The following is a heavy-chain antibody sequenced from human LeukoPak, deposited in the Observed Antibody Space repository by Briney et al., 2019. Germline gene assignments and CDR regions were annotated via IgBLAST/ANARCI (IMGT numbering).Heavy chain of an antibody. D-gene: IGHD2-8*01. J-gene: IGHJ6*02. CDR2: VNRDGSET. V-gene: IGHV3-7*03. CDR1: GFTFSNYW. Sequence: GGSLRLSCGASGFTFSNYWMTWVRQVPGRGPEWVANVNRDGSETYYLDSVKGRFTISRDNAKNSLYLQMNSLRAEDTALYYCVRNNAMDVWGQGTTVIVSS. CDR3: VRNNAMDV.